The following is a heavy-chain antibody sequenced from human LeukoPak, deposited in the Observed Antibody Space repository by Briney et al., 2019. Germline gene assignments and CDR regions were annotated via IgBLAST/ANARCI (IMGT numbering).Heavy chain of an antibody. CDR2: ISSNGGST. CDR3: ARDFLGPRTSYYYYYMDV. CDR1: GFTFSSYA. J-gene: IGHJ6*03. V-gene: IGHV3-64*01. Sequence: GGSLRLSCAASGFTFSSYAMHWVRQAPGKGLEYVSAISSNGGSTYYANSVKGRFTISRDNSKNTLYLQMGSLRAEDMAVYYCARDFLGPRTSYYYYYMDVWGKGTTVTVSS. D-gene: IGHD1-7*01.